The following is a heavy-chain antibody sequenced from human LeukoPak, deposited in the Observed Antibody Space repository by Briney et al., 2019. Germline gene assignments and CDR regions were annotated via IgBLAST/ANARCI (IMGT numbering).Heavy chain of an antibody. Sequence: SETLSLTCTVSGGSISSYYWSWIRQPPGKGLEWIGYVYYSGSTDYNPSLKSRVTMSVDTSKNQFSLKLSSVTAADTAVYYCATLQSSGYDYSDYWGQGTLVTVSS. CDR3: ATLQSSGYDYSDY. D-gene: IGHD3-22*01. J-gene: IGHJ4*02. CDR2: VYYSGST. CDR1: GGSISSYY. V-gene: IGHV4-59*08.